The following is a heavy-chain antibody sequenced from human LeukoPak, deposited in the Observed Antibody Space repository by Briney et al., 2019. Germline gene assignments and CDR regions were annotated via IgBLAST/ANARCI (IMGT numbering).Heavy chain of an antibody. V-gene: IGHV1-3*01. CDR1: GYTFTSYA. J-gene: IGHJ5*02. CDR2: INAGNGNT. D-gene: IGHD6-19*01. CDR3: ARYIAVAGQGDWFDP. Sequence: ASVKVSCKASGYTFTSYAMHWVRQAPGQRLEWMGWINAGNGNTKYSQKFQGRVTITRDTSASTAYMELSSPRSEDTAVYYCARYIAVAGQGDWFDPWGQGTLVTVSS.